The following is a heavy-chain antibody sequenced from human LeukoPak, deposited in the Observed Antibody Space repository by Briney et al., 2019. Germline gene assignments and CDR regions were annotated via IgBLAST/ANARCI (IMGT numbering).Heavy chain of an antibody. CDR3: ARGAGYNYPYYFDY. CDR2: IYGGGNI. D-gene: IGHD5-24*01. V-gene: IGHV3-53*01. CDR1: GFTVSSNY. Sequence: GGSLRLSCAASGFTVSSNYMNWVRQAPGKGPEWVSVIYGGGNIYYADSVKGRFTISRDNSKNTLYLQMNSLRAEDTAVYYCARGAGYNYPYYFDYWGQGTLVTVSS. J-gene: IGHJ4*02.